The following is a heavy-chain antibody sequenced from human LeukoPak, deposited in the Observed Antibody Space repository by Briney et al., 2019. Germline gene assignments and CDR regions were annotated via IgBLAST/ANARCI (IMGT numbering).Heavy chain of an antibody. CDR1: GFTFSSYA. J-gene: IGHJ4*02. CDR3: AKWGCSGGSCYPFDY. D-gene: IGHD2-15*01. CDR2: ISGTGNRT. V-gene: IGHV3-23*01. Sequence: GGSLRLSCVASGFTFSSYAMGWVRQAPGKGLEWVSAISGTGNRTYYADSVKGRFTISRDNSKNTLYLHMNSLRAEDTAVYYCAKWGCSGGSCYPFDYWGQGTLVTVSS.